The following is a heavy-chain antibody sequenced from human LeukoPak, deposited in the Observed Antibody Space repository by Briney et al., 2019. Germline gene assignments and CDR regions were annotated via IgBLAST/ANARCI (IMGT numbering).Heavy chain of an antibody. V-gene: IGHV3-30*04. CDR3: AREEYDFWSGYLLGYYFDY. CDR1: GFTFSSYV. Sequence: PGRSLRLSCAASGFTFSSYVMHWVRQAPGKGLEWVAIISYDGSNKYYADSVKGRFTISRDNSKNTLYLQMNSLRAEDTAVYYCAREEYDFWSGYLLGYYFDYWGQGTLVTVSS. CDR2: ISYDGSNK. J-gene: IGHJ4*02. D-gene: IGHD3-3*01.